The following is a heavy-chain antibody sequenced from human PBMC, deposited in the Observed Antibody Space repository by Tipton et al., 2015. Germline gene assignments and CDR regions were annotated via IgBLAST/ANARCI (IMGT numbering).Heavy chain of an antibody. D-gene: IGHD5-18*01. Sequence: LRLSCTVSGDSMSSGTYYWSWIRQHPGKGLEWIGYIYYSGTTYYNPSLKSRLTISLDRSKSHFSLQLTSVTAADTAVYYCARSGDTYIDYWGQGTLVTVSS. CDR2: IYYSGTT. V-gene: IGHV4-31*03. CDR3: ARSGDTYIDY. J-gene: IGHJ4*02. CDR1: GDSMSSGTYY.